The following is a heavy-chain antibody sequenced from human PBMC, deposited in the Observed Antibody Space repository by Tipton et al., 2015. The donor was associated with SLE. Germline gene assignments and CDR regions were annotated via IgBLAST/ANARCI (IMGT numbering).Heavy chain of an antibody. CDR3: ARVNDFLLYGMDV. V-gene: IGHV4-34*01. CDR2: INHGGGI. J-gene: IGHJ6*02. Sequence: TLSLTCAVYGGFFSGYSWIWIRQPPGKGLEWIGEINHGGGINYNPSLKSRVAISEDTSKNQISLRLSSVTAADTAVYYCARVNDFLLYGMDVWGQGTTVTVSS. D-gene: IGHD3-3*01. CDR1: GGFFSGYS.